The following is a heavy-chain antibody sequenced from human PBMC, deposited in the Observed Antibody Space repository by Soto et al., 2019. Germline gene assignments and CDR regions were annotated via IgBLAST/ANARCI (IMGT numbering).Heavy chain of an antibody. Sequence: QVQLVQSGAEVKKPGASVKVSCQASGYTFTSYGISWVRQAPGQGLEWMGWISAYNGNTNYAQKLQGRVTMTTDTSTSTAYMELRSLRSDDTSVYYSARDKPIYDYIRSSWFDSWGQGTLVTVSS. V-gene: IGHV1-18*01. J-gene: IGHJ5*01. CDR1: GYTFTSYG. CDR3: ARDKPIYDYIRSSWFDS. D-gene: IGHD3-16*01. CDR2: ISAYNGNT.